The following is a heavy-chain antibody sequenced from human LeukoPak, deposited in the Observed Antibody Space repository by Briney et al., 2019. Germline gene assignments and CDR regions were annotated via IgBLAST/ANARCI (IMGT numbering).Heavy chain of an antibody. CDR2: ISAYNGNT. V-gene: IGHV1-18*01. D-gene: IGHD3-22*01. J-gene: IGHJ3*02. CDR3: ARDLITMIVEGSHDAFGI. CDR1: GYTFTSYG. Sequence: ASVKVSCKASGYTFTSYGISWVRQAPGQGLEWMGWISAYNGNTNYAQKLQGRVTMTTDTSASTAYMELRSLRSDDTAVYYCARDLITMIVEGSHDAFGIWGQGTMVTVSS.